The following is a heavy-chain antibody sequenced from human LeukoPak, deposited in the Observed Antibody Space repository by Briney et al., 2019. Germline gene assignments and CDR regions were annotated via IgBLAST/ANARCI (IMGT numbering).Heavy chain of an antibody. CDR2: IYHSGST. J-gene: IGHJ4*02. D-gene: IGHD1-26*01. Sequence: SETLSLTCTVSGYSISSAYYWGWIRQPPGKGLEWIGSIYHSGSTNYNPSLTGRVSISVDTSKNQFSLKLNSVTATHTAVTYFARDRVGATAIDYWGQGTLVTVSS. CDR3: ARDRVGATAIDY. CDR1: GYSISSAYY. V-gene: IGHV4-38-2*02.